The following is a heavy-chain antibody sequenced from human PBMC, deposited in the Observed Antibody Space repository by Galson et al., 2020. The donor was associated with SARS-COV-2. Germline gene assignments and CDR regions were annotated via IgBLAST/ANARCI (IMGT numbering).Heavy chain of an antibody. CDR1: GFTFGPYG. V-gene: IGHV3-33*05. J-gene: IGHJ4*02. Sequence: GESLKISCAASGFTFGPYGMHWVRQAPGKGLEWVAMALNDGTTTYYADSVNGRFTISRDNSKNTLSLEMNSLRAEDTAVYYCARDATRSADYWGRGTLVTVSS. CDR3: ARDATRSADY. D-gene: IGHD2-15*01. CDR2: ALNDGTTT.